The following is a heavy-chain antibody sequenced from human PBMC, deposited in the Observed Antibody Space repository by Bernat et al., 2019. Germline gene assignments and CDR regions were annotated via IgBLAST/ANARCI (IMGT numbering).Heavy chain of an antibody. J-gene: IGHJ6*03. CDR1: GFTFGDYA. CDR3: TRYSSSPDYYYYYMDV. CDR2: IRSKAYGGTT. V-gene: IGHV3-49*04. Sequence: EVQLVESGGGLVQPGRSLRLSCKASGFTFGDYAMSWVRQAPGKGLEWVGFIRSKAYGGTTEYAASVKGRFTISRDDSKSIAYLQMNSLKTEDTAVYYCTRYSSSPDYYYYYMDVWGKGTTVTVSS. D-gene: IGHD6-6*01.